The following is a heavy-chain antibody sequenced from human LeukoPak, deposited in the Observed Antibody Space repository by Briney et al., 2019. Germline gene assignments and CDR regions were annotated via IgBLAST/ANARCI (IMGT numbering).Heavy chain of an antibody. CDR2: INTRGTHI. Sequence: PGGSLRLSCAAPGFTFTSYGMNWVRQAPGKGLEWVSYINTRGTHIDYADSVKGRFTISRDNAKNSLFLQMNSLGPEDTAVYYCARLMYYYGPGSYLYWGQGTLVTVSS. V-gene: IGHV3-21*01. D-gene: IGHD3-10*01. J-gene: IGHJ4*02. CDR3: ARLMYYYGPGSYLY. CDR1: GFTFTSYG.